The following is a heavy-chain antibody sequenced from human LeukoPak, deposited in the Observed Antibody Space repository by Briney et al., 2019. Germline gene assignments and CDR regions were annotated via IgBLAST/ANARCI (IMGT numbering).Heavy chain of an antibody. V-gene: IGHV3-23*01. J-gene: IGHJ5*02. D-gene: IGHD3-22*01. CDR2: ISASGSAT. CDR3: AKDRDSSGYYDWFDP. CDR1: GFIFSNYG. Sequence: PGGSLRLSCAASGFIFSNYGMNWVRQAPGKGLEWVAAISASGSATSYADSVRGRFTISRDNSKNTLYLQINSLRAEDTAVYYCAKDRDSSGYYDWFDPWGQGTLVTVSS.